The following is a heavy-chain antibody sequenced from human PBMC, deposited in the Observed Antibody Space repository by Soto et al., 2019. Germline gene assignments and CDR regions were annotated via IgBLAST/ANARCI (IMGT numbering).Heavy chain of an antibody. Sequence: SETLSLTCTVSGDSITDYYWSWIRESPGKGLEWIAYIRHTGTANYNPSLKSRVTISVDTSKSQFSLRLSSVTAADTAVYFCARYSVATIRFFDYWGQGTLVTVSS. CDR1: GDSITDYY. CDR2: IRHTGTA. V-gene: IGHV4-59*01. CDR3: ARYSVATIRFFDY. D-gene: IGHD5-12*01. J-gene: IGHJ4*02.